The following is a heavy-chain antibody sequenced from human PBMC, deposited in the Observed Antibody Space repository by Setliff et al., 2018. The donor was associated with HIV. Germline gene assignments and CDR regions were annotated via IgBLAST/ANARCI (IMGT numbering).Heavy chain of an antibody. CDR3: ARDRTCSGGSCYGT. CDR2: IYSGGST. CDR1: GFTVSNNY. Sequence: GESLRLSCAASGFTVSNNYMKWVRQAPGKGLEWVSLIYSGGSTYYADSVKGRFTISRDNSKNTLYLQMNSLRAEDTAVYYCARDRTCSGGSCYGTWGQGTMVTVSS. V-gene: IGHV3-53*01. J-gene: IGHJ5*02. D-gene: IGHD2-15*01.